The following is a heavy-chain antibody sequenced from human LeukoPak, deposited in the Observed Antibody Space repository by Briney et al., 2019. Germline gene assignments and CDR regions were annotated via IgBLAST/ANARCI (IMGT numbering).Heavy chain of an antibody. CDR2: ISYDGSNK. CDR1: GFTFSSYG. CDR3: AKPAVRGVIISWFDP. J-gene: IGHJ5*02. Sequence: PGGSLRLSCAAPGFTFSSYGMHWVRQAPGKGLEWVAVISYDGSNKYYADSVKGRFTISRDNSKNTLYLQMNSLRAEDTAVYYCAKPAVRGVIISWFDPWGQGTLVTVSS. V-gene: IGHV3-30*18. D-gene: IGHD3-10*01.